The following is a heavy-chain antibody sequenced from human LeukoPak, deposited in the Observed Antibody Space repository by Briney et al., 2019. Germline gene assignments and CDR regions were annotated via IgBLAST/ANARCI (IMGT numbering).Heavy chain of an antibody. CDR1: GGSFSGYY. J-gene: IGHJ6*02. CDR2: INHSGST. CDR3: ARGGYCSGGSCYRYYYYYGMDV. V-gene: IGHV4-34*01. D-gene: IGHD2-15*01. Sequence: SETLSLTCAAYGGSFSGYYWSWIRQPPGKGLEWIGEINHSGSTNYNPSLKSRVTISVDTSKNQFSLKLSSVTAADTAVYYCARGGYCSGGSCYRYYYYYGMDVWGQGTTVTVSS.